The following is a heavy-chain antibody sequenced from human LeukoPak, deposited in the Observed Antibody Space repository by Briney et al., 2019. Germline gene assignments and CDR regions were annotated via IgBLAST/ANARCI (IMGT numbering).Heavy chain of an antibody. CDR2: INTDVSGSGT. CDR1: GFTFSSDW. CDR3: ARDLRSAADY. Sequence: GGSLRLSCAASGFTFSSDWMHWVRQAPGKGLVWVSRINTDVSGSGTSYADSVKGRFTISRDNAKNTLYLQMNSLRVEDTAVYYCARDLRSAADYWGQGTLVTVSS. V-gene: IGHV3-74*01. J-gene: IGHJ4*02.